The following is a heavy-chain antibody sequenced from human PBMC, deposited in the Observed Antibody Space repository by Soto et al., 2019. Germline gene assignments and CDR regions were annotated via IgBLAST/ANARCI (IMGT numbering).Heavy chain of an antibody. D-gene: IGHD2-2*01. Sequence: ASVKVSCKASGYTFTSYGISWVRQAPGQGLEWMGWISAYNGNTNYAQKLQGRVTMTTDTSTSTAYMELRSLRSDDTAVYYCARDPPFRYCSSTSCPSPFDYWGQGTLVTVSS. CDR2: ISAYNGNT. V-gene: IGHV1-18*01. CDR3: ARDPPFRYCSSTSCPSPFDY. J-gene: IGHJ4*02. CDR1: GYTFTSYG.